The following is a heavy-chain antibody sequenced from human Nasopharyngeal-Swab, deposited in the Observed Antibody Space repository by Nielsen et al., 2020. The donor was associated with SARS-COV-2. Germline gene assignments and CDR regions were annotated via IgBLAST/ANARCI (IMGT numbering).Heavy chain of an antibody. V-gene: IGHV3-7*05. Sequence: VRQALGKGLEWVANIKQDGSEKYYVDSVKGRFTISRDNAKNSLYLQMNSLRAEDTAVYYCAGVAIAARDIDYWGQGTLVTVSS. CDR2: IKQDGSEK. CDR3: AGVAIAARDIDY. J-gene: IGHJ4*02. D-gene: IGHD6-6*01.